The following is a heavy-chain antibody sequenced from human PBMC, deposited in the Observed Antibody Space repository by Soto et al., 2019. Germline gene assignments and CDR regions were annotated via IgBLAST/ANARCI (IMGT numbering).Heavy chain of an antibody. CDR3: ARDMVRGYCSGGSCYANYYYGMDV. CDR2: IYSGGST. J-gene: IGHJ6*02. Sequence: GGSLILSCAASGFAVSINYMSWVRQAPGKGLEWVSVIYSGGSTYYADSVKGRFTISRDNSKNTLYLQMNSLRAEDTAVYYCARDMVRGYCSGGSCYANYYYGMDVWGQGTTVTVSS. V-gene: IGHV3-53*01. D-gene: IGHD2-15*01. CDR1: GFAVSINY.